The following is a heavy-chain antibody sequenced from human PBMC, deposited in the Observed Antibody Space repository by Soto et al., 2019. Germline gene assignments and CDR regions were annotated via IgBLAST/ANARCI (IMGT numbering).Heavy chain of an antibody. CDR1: GCTISSSICY. D-gene: IGHD3-22*01. J-gene: IGHJ5*02. CDR2: IYYSGST. CDR3: ARVDYDSSGYYDWFDP. Sequence: SETQCLTSTVSGCTISSSICYWGWIRQPPGKGLEWIGSIYYSGSTYYNPSLKSRVTISVDTSKNQFSLKLSSVTAADTAVYYCARVDYDSSGYYDWFDPWGQGTLVTVSS. V-gene: IGHV4-39*01.